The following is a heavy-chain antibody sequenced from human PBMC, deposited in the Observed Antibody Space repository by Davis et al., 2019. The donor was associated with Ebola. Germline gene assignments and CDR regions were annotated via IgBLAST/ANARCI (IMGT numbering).Heavy chain of an antibody. J-gene: IGHJ5*02. V-gene: IGHV3-53*04. CDR3: AREALGSRGNWFDP. CDR2: IYSGGST. Sequence: GGSLRLSCAASGFTFDDYAMHWVRQAPGKGLEWVSVIYSGGSTYYADSVKGRFTISRHNSKNTLYLQMNSLRAEDTAVYYCAREALGSRGNWFDPWGQGTLVTVSS. CDR1: GFTFDDYA. D-gene: IGHD3-10*01.